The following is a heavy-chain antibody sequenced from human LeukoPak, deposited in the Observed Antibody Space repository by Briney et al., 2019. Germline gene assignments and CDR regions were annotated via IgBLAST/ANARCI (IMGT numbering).Heavy chain of an antibody. CDR1: GFTFSSYA. Sequence: GGSLRLSCAASGFTFSSYAINWVRQAPGKGLEWVSAISGSGRSTYYADSVKGRFTISRDNSKDTVFLRMNSLRAEDTAVYYCAKDRMGSFDYWGQGTLVTVSS. CDR2: ISGSGRST. J-gene: IGHJ4*02. V-gene: IGHV3-23*01. D-gene: IGHD2-8*01. CDR3: AKDRMGSFDY.